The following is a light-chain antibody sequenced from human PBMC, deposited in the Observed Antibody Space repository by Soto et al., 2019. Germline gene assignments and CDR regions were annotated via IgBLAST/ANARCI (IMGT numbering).Light chain of an antibody. V-gene: IGKV3-11*01. CDR3: QQRINWPST. CDR2: DAS. Sequence: EIVLTQSPATLSLSPGERATLSCRASQSVSSYLAWYQQKPGQAPRLLIYDASNRAPGIPARFSGSGSGTDFTLTISSLEPEDFAVYYCQQRINWPSTFGQGTRLEIK. CDR1: QSVSSY. J-gene: IGKJ5*01.